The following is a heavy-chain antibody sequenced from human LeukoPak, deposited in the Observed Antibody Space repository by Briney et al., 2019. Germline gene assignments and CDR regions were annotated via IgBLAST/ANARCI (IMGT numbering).Heavy chain of an antibody. CDR1: GFTFSSYA. CDR3: AKDHAPSSGSFDY. D-gene: IGHD6-19*01. J-gene: IGHJ4*02. CDR2: ISGSGGST. V-gene: IGHV3-23*01. Sequence: GGSLRLSCAASGFTFSSYAMSLVRQAPGKGLEWVSAISGSGGSTYYADSVKGRFTISRDNSKNTLYLQMNSLRAEDTAVYYCAKDHAPSSGSFDYWGQGTLVTVSS.